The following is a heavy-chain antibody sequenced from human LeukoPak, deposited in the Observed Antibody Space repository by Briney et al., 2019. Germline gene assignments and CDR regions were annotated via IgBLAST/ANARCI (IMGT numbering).Heavy chain of an antibody. J-gene: IGHJ4*02. CDR2: IYYGGTP. CDR3: ARDTTVASGMQH. D-gene: IGHD4-23*01. Sequence: SETLSLTCSVSGGSLTTYSWSWVRQSQGKRLEWIGYIYYGGTPTYNPSLKSRATISAETAKNQSTLRRRSVTAADTAIYYCARDTTVASGMQHWGQGTLVTVSS. CDR1: GGSLTTYS. V-gene: IGHV4-59*01.